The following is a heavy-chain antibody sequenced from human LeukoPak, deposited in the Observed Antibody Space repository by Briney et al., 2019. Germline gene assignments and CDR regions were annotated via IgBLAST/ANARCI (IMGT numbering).Heavy chain of an antibody. D-gene: IGHD3-22*01. CDR3: ARSETTYYYDSSVYFYYYYGMDV. CDR2: IKQDGSEK. CDR1: GVTFSNYW. Sequence: GGSLRLSCAASGVTFSNYWMTWVRQAPGKGLEWVTNIKQDGSEKYYVDSVKGRFTISRDNAKNSLYLQMNSLRAEDTAVYYCARSETTYYYDSSVYFYYYYGMDVWGQGTTVTVSS. J-gene: IGHJ6*02. V-gene: IGHV3-7*01.